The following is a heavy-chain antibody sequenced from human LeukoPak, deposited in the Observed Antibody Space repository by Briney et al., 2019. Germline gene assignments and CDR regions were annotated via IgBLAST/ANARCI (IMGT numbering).Heavy chain of an antibody. CDR3: ARDGDAFDI. V-gene: IGHV4-34*01. CDR2: INHSGST. CDR1: GGSFSGYY. Sequence: SETLSLTCAVYGGSFSGYYWSWIRQPPGKGLEWIGEINHSGSTNYNPSLKSRVTISVDTSKNQFSLKLSSVTAADTAAYYCARDGDAFDIWGQGTMVTVSS. J-gene: IGHJ3*02.